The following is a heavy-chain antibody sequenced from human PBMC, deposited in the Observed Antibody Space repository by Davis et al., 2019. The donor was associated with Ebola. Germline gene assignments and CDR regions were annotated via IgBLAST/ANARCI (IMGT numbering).Heavy chain of an antibody. CDR1: GFTFSGSA. V-gene: IGHV3-73*01. J-gene: IGHJ4*02. Sequence: GSLRLSCAASGFTFSGSAMHWVRQASGKGLEWVGRIRSKANSYATAYAASVKGRFTISRDDSKNTAYLQMNSLKTEDTAVYYCTIIAVAGTFLSYWGQGTLVTVSS. CDR2: IRSKANSYAT. D-gene: IGHD6-19*01. CDR3: TIIAVAGTFLSY.